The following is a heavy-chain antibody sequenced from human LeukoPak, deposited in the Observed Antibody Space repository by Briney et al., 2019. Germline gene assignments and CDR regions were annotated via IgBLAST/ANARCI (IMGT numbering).Heavy chain of an antibody. J-gene: IGHJ2*01. Sequence: SETLSLTCTVSGGSISSGGYYWSWIRQPPGKGLEWIGYIYHSGSTYYNPSLKSRVTISVDRSKNQFSLKLSSVTAADTAVYYCARASFDSSGYSLYWYFDLWGRGTLVTVSS. CDR1: GGSISSGGYY. D-gene: IGHD3-22*01. CDR3: ARASFDSSGYSLYWYFDL. CDR2: IYHSGST. V-gene: IGHV4-30-2*01.